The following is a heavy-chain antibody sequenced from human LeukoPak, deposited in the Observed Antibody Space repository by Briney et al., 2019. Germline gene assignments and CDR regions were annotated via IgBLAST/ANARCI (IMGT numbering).Heavy chain of an antibody. Sequence: GGSLRLSCAASGFTFSSYAMSWVRQAPGKGLEWVSAISGSGGSTYYADSVKGRFTISRDNSKNTLYLQMNSLRAEDTAVYYCAKVKNDILTGYYPYYFDYWGQGTLVSVSS. V-gene: IGHV3-23*01. CDR1: GFTFSSYA. CDR3: AKVKNDILTGYYPYYFDY. D-gene: IGHD3-9*01. CDR2: ISGSGGST. J-gene: IGHJ4*02.